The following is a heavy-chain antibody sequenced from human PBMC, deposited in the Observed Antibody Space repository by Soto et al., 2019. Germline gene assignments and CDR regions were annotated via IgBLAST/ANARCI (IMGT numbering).Heavy chain of an antibody. V-gene: IGHV3-30-3*01. J-gene: IGHJ5*02. CDR2: ISYDGSNK. CDR1: GFTFSSYA. D-gene: IGHD3-22*01. Sequence: QAQLVESGGGVVQPGRSLRLSCAASGFTFSSYAMHWVRQAPGKGLEWVAVISYDGSNKYYADSVKGRFTISRDNSKNTLYLQMNSLRAEDTAVYYCARRITMIVENWFDPWGQGTLVTVSS. CDR3: ARRITMIVENWFDP.